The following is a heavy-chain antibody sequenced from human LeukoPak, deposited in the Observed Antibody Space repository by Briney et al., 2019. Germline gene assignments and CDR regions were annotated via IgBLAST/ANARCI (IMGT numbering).Heavy chain of an antibody. Sequence: GGSLRLSCVDSGFTFTNAWMSWVRQAPGKGLEWIGRIKSKTDGETTNYAEPVRGRFTISRDDPKSAVYLQMNSLKIEDTAVYYCTTDLGTYYHGSQRLIPIDYWGQGTLVTVSS. J-gene: IGHJ4*02. CDR1: GFTFTNAW. CDR3: TTDLGTYYHGSQRLIPIDY. V-gene: IGHV3-15*01. CDR2: IKSKTDGETT. D-gene: IGHD3-10*01.